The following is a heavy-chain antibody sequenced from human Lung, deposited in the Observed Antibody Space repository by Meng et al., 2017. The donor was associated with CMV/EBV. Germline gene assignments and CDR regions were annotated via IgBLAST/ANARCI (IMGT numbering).Heavy chain of an antibody. CDR3: AREQPNPDAFDI. CDR2: INSDGSST. Sequence: GGSLRLXCAASGFTFSSYWMHWVRQAPGKGLVWVSRINSDGSSTSYADSVKGRFTISRDNAKNTLYLQMNSLRAEDTAVYYCAREQPNPDAFDIWDQGTMVTVSS. J-gene: IGHJ3*02. D-gene: IGHD6-13*01. CDR1: GFTFSSYW. V-gene: IGHV3-74*01.